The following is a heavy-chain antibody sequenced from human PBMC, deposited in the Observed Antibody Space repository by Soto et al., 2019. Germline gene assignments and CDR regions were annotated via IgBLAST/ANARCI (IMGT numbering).Heavy chain of an antibody. CDR3: AKRPGLAHFDY. D-gene: IGHD6-25*01. CDR2: ISGSGGST. CDR1: GFTFSSYA. Sequence: GGSLRLSCAASGFTFSSYAMNWVRRAPGRGLEWVSTISGSGGSTYYADSVKGRFTISRDNSKNTLYLQMNSLRAEATAVYYCAKRPGLAHFDYWGQGTLVTVSS. J-gene: IGHJ4*02. V-gene: IGHV3-23*01.